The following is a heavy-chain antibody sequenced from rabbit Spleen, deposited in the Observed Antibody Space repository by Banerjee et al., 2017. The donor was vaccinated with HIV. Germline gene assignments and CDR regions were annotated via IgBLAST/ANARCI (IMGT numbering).Heavy chain of an antibody. CDR2: IDASSSGYT. V-gene: IGHV1S40*01. CDR1: GVSFSISSY. D-gene: IGHD1-1*01. J-gene: IGHJ6*01. Sequence: QSLEESGGDLVKPGASLTLTCTASGVSFSISSYMCWVRQAPGKGLEWIACIDASSSGYTYYASWAKGRFTISKTSSTTVTLQMTRLTAADTATYFCARDTSSSFSSYGMDLWGPGTLVTVS. CDR3: ARDTSSSFSSYGMDL.